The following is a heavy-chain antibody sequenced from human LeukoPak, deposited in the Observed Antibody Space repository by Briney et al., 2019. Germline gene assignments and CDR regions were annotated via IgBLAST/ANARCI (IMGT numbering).Heavy chain of an antibody. Sequence: PGGSLRLSCAASGLTFSSYAMSWVRQAPGKGLGWGSAISGSGGSTYYADSVKGRFTISRDNSKNTLYLQMNSLRAEDTAVYYCAKVRPISTKDYFDYWGQGTLVTVSS. J-gene: IGHJ4*02. CDR3: AKVRPISTKDYFDY. CDR2: ISGSGGST. CDR1: GLTFSSYA. D-gene: IGHD5-24*01. V-gene: IGHV3-23*01.